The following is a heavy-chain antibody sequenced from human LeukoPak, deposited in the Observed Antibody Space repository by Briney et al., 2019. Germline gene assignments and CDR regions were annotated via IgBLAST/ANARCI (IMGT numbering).Heavy chain of an antibody. D-gene: IGHD3-16*02. CDR2: INSDGSST. V-gene: IGHV3-74*01. CDR1: GFTFSSSW. Sequence: GGSLRLSCAASGFTFSSSWMHWVRQAPEKGLVWVSRINSDGSSTSYADSVKGRFTISRDNAKNSLYLQMNSLRAEDTAVYYCITGDDYVWGSYRSDYWGQGTLVTVSS. CDR3: ITGDDYVWGSYRSDY. J-gene: IGHJ4*02.